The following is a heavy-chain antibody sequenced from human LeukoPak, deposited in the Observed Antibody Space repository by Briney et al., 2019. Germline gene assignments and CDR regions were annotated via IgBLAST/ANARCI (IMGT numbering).Heavy chain of an antibody. J-gene: IGHJ4*02. CDR2: ISSSSSYI. D-gene: IGHD7-27*01. CDR1: GFTFSSYS. Sequence: KAGGSLRLSCAASGFTFSSYSMNWVRQAPGKGLEWVSSISSSSSYIYYADSVKGRFTISRDNAKNSLYLRMSSLRAEDTAVYYCARDVTGDAGDYWGQGTLVTVSS. CDR3: ARDVTGDAGDY. V-gene: IGHV3-21*01.